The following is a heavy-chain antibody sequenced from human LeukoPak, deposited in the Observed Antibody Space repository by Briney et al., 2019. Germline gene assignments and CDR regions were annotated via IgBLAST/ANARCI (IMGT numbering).Heavy chain of an antibody. J-gene: IGHJ4*02. CDR2: IYSGGST. D-gene: IGHD6-19*01. V-gene: IGHV3-66*01. CDR3: ARDSLAVAGTNY. Sequence: GGSLRLSCAPSGFTARGNYMSWVPKAPGKGLGWVSVIYSGGSTYYADSVKGRSTISRDNSKNTLYLQMNSLRAEDTAVYYCARDSLAVAGTNYWGQGTLVTVSS. CDR1: GFTARGNY.